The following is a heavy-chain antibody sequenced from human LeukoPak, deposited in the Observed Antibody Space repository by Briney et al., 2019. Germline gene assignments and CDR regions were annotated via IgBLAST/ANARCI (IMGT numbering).Heavy chain of an antibody. Sequence: PGGSLRLSCAASGFTFSDYYMSWIRQAPGKGLEWVSAISGSGGSTYYADSVKGRFTISRDNSKNTLYLQMNSLRAEDTAVYYCAKGQGGIAVAGPDYWGQGTLVTVSS. J-gene: IGHJ4*02. CDR2: ISGSGGST. D-gene: IGHD6-19*01. V-gene: IGHV3-23*01. CDR1: GFTFSDYY. CDR3: AKGQGGIAVAGPDY.